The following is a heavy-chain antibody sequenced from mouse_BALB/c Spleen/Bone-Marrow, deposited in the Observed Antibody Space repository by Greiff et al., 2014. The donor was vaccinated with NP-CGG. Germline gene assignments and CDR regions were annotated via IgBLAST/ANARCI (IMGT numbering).Heavy chain of an antibody. CDR3: ERSAYYGSSYGAMDY. CDR2: IYPGDGDT. V-gene: IGHV1-82*01. Sequence: QVQLQQSGPELVKPGASVKISCTGSGYAFSSSWMNWVKQRPGQGLEWIGRIYPGDGDTNYNGRFKGKATLTADRSSNTAYMQLSSLTSVDSEVYFCERSAYYGSSYGAMDYWGQGTSVTVSS. CDR1: GYAFSSSW. J-gene: IGHJ4*01. D-gene: IGHD1-1*01.